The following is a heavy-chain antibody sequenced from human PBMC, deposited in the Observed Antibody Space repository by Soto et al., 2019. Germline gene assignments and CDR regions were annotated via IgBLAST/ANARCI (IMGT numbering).Heavy chain of an antibody. V-gene: IGHV4-31*03. CDR1: GGSISSGGYY. Sequence: SETLSLTCTVSGGSISSGGYYWSWLRQHPGKGLEWIGYIYYSGSTYYNPSLKSRVTISVDTSKNQFSLKLSSVTAADTAVYYCASAGGNTVVTLAFYIRGQGTMVTVS. J-gene: IGHJ3*02. D-gene: IGHD2-21*02. CDR2: IYYSGST. CDR3: ASAGGNTVVTLAFYI.